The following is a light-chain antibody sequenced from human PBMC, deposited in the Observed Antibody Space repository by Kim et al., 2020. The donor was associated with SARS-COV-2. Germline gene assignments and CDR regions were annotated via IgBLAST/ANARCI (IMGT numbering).Light chain of an antibody. Sequence: DIQVTQSPSTLPASVGDTLTITCLASEYVKNWLAWYQQKPGQVPKLLIEKASQLQSGVPARFSGSGYGTEFTLTITSLQPSDFGTYYCQQYHTHSTFGQGTKVDIK. V-gene: IGKV1-5*03. CDR3: QQYHTHST. CDR1: EYVKNW. J-gene: IGKJ1*01. CDR2: KAS.